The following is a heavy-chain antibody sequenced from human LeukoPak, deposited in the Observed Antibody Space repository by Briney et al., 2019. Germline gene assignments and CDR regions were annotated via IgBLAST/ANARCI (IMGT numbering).Heavy chain of an antibody. CDR3: AKELPDFGELKNEGDY. D-gene: IGHD4-17*01. Sequence: GGSLRLSCAASGFTFDNYAMNWVRQAPGKGLEWVSVISGSGGSTNYADSVKGRFTVSRDNSKNTLYLQMNSLRAEDTAVYYCAKELPDFGELKNEGDYWGQGTLVSVSS. CDR2: ISGSGGST. CDR1: GFTFDNYA. J-gene: IGHJ4*02. V-gene: IGHV3-23*01.